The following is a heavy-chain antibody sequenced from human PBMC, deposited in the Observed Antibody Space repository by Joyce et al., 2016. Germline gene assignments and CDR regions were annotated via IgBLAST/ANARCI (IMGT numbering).Heavy chain of an antibody. J-gene: IGHJ6*02. V-gene: IGHV3-21*01. Sequence: QLVESGGGVVKPGGALRLSCEASGSTFSSWSMSWFRQAPGKGLEWVAAIGGNSYYIFNAETVRGRFTVSRDNAKKTRYLQMNSLRAEDSAVFYCARGGISYYYAMDVWGQGTTVTVSS. CDR1: GSTFSSWS. CDR3: ARGGISYYYAMDV. CDR2: IGGNSYYI. D-gene: IGHD3-16*01.